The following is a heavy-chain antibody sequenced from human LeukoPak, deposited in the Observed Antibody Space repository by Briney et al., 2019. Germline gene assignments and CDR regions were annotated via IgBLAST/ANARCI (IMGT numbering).Heavy chain of an antibody. CDR3: ARRFGYSYGYWFDP. CDR2: IYYSRII. CDR1: GGSISSSSSY. J-gene: IGHJ5*02. D-gene: IGHD5-18*01. V-gene: IGHV4-39*01. Sequence: PETLSLTCTVSGGSISSSSSYWGWVRQPPGMGLEWIVTIYYSRIIYHNPSLQSRLTISIDTSQNQFSQKLSSVTAADTAVYYCARRFGYSYGYWFDPWGQGTLVTVSS.